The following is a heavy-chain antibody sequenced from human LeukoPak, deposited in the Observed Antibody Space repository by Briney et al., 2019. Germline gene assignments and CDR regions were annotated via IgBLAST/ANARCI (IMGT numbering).Heavy chain of an antibody. CDR3: ARRYSGYSGFDP. Sequence: GGSLRLSCAASGFTFASNIMHWVRQAPGKGLEWVSSISSSSSYIYYADSVKGRFTISRDNAKNSLYLQMNSLRAEDTAVYYCARRYSGYSGFDPWGQGTLVTVSS. D-gene: IGHD5-12*01. CDR1: GFTFASNI. V-gene: IGHV3-21*01. J-gene: IGHJ5*02. CDR2: ISSSSSYI.